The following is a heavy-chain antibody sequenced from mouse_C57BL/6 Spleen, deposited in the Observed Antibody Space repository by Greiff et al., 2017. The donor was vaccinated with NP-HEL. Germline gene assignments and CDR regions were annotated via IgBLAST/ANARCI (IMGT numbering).Heavy chain of an antibody. J-gene: IGHJ1*01. Sequence: VQLLESGAELVRPGASVTLSCKASGFTFTDYEMHWVQQTPVHGLEWIGAIDPETGGTAYNQKLKGKAILTADKSSSTAYLELRILTSEDSAVYYCTRGGTGRYFDVWGPGTTVTVSS. D-gene: IGHD4-1*01. CDR3: TRGGTGRYFDV. V-gene: IGHV1-15*01. CDR2: IDPETGGT. CDR1: GFTFTDYE.